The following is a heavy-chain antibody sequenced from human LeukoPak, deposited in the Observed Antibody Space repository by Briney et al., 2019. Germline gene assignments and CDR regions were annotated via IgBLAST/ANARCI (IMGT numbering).Heavy chain of an antibody. D-gene: IGHD1-26*01. V-gene: IGHV1-2*02. CDR3: ARDEIVGATQLDY. Sequence: ASVKVSCKASGYTFTGYYMHWVRQAPGQGLEWMGWINPNSGGTNYAQKFQGRVTMTRDTSISTAYMELSRLRSDDTAVYYCARDEIVGATQLDYWGQGTLVTVSS. CDR2: INPNSGGT. J-gene: IGHJ4*02. CDR1: GYTFTGYY.